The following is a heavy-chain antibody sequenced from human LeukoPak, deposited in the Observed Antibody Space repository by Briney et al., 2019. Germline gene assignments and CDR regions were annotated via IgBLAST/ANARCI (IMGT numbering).Heavy chain of an antibody. D-gene: IGHD5-12*01. CDR3: ARGGGYGPDYFDY. CDR2: IKHDGSEK. Sequence: PGGSLRLSCTASGFTFNSYSMTWVRQAPGMGLEWVANIKHDGSEKYYVDSVRGRFTISRDNAKNSLYLQMNSLRAEDTAVYYCARGGGYGPDYFDYWGQGTLVTVSS. J-gene: IGHJ4*02. V-gene: IGHV3-7*04. CDR1: GFTFNSYS.